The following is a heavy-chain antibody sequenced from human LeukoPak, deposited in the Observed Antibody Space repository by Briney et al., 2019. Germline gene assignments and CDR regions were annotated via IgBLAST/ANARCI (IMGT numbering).Heavy chain of an antibody. V-gene: IGHV4-39*07. Sequence: SETLSLTCTVSGGSISSSSYYWGWTRQPPGKGLEWIGEINHSGSTNYNPSLKSRVTISVDTSKNQFSLKLSSVTAADTAVYYCARGPYPYGDLDYWGQGTLVTVSS. CDR1: GGSISSSSYY. D-gene: IGHD4-17*01. CDR3: ARGPYPYGDLDY. J-gene: IGHJ4*02. CDR2: INHSGST.